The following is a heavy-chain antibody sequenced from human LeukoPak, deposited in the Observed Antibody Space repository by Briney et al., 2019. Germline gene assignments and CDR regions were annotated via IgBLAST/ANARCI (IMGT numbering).Heavy chain of an antibody. CDR3: ARERHSSSWYGELGYFDY. J-gene: IGHJ4*02. D-gene: IGHD6-13*01. CDR1: GFTFSSYG. CDR2: IWYDGSNK. Sequence: PGGSLRLSCAASGFTFSSYGMHWVRQAPGKGLEWVAVIWYDGSNKYYADSVKGRFTISRDNSKNTLYLQMNSLRAEDTAVYYCARERHSSSWYGELGYFDYWGQGTLVTVSS. V-gene: IGHV3-33*01.